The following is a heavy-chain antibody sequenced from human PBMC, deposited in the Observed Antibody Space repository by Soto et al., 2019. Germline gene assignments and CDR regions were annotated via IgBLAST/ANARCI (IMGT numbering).Heavy chain of an antibody. Sequence: QVQLVQSGAEVKKPGSSVKVSCKASGGTFSSYAISWVRQAPGQGLEWMGGIIPIFGTANYAQKFQGRVTITADKCTSTAYMELSSLRSEDRAVYYCALPTTYYYDSSGYYGAAFDIWGQGTMVTVSS. CDR2: IIPIFGTA. V-gene: IGHV1-69*06. J-gene: IGHJ3*02. D-gene: IGHD3-22*01. CDR3: ALPTTYYYDSSGYYGAAFDI. CDR1: GGTFSSYA.